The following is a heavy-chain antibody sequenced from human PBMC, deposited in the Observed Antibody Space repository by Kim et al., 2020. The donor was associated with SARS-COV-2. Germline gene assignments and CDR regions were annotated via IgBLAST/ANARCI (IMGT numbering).Heavy chain of an antibody. Sequence: YDADTVKGRLTISRDNSNNTLYLQMTSLRAEDTAVYFCARDRNYFYGMDVWGQGTTVTVSS. V-gene: IGHV3-23*01. J-gene: IGHJ6*02. CDR3: ARDRNYFYGMDV.